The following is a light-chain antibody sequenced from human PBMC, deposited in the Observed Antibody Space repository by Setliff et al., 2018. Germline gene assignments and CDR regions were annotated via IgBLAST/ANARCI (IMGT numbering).Light chain of an antibody. Sequence: QSVLTQPAAVSGSPGQSIAISCAGTNSDVGGYNYVSWYQQHPNKAPKLLIYEVTKRPSGVSDRFSGSKSGNTASLTISGLQAEDEAYYYCNAYTSGTTYVFGTGTKVTVL. CDR2: EVT. CDR3: NAYTSGTTYV. J-gene: IGLJ1*01. V-gene: IGLV2-14*03. CDR1: NSDVGGYNY.